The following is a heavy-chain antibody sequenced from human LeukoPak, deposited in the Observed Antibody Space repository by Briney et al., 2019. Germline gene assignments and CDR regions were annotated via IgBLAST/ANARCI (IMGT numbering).Heavy chain of an antibody. V-gene: IGHV3-48*04. CDR3: ARAGEMRYMDV. D-gene: IGHD5-24*01. CDR1: GFTFSSYW. J-gene: IGHJ6*03. Sequence: QAGGSLRLSCAASGFTFSSYWMSWVRQAPGKGLEWVSHIKGSGPTTYYADSVRGRFTISRDNAKNSLFLQMNSLRVDDTAIYYCARAGEMRYMDVWGKGTAVAVSS. CDR2: IKGSGPTT.